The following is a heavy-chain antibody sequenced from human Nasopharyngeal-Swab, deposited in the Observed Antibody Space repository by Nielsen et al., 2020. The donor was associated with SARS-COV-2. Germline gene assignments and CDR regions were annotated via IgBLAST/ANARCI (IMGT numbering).Heavy chain of an antibody. CDR3: AASYGSGSFRSWFDP. J-gene: IGHJ5*02. Sequence: PGKGLEWIGYILDSGTTTYNPSLKSRVTISIDTSKNHFSLEMTSVTAADTAIYYCAASYGSGSFRSWFDPRGQGTLVTVSS. D-gene: IGHD3-10*01. CDR2: ILDSGTT. V-gene: IGHV4-59*08.